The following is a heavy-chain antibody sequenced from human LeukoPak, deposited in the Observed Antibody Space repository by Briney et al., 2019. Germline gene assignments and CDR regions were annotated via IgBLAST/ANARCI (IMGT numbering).Heavy chain of an antibody. Sequence: PGRSLRLSCAASGFTFSSYGMHWVRQAPGKGLEWVAVISYDGSNKYYADSVKGRFTISRDNAKNSLYLQMNSLRAEDTAVYYCARGQGLMDWGQGTLVTVSS. CDR1: GFTFSSYG. CDR3: ARGQGLMD. D-gene: IGHD2-8*01. J-gene: IGHJ4*02. V-gene: IGHV3-30*03. CDR2: ISYDGSNK.